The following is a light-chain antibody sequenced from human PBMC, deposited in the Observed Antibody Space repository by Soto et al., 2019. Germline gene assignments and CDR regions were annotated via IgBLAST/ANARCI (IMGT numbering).Light chain of an antibody. CDR1: SSNIGSNY. J-gene: IGLJ2*01. V-gene: IGLV1-47*01. CDR2: RNN. Sequence: SVLTQPPSASGTPGQRVTISCSGSSSNIGSNYVYWYQQLPGTAPKLLIYRNNQRPSGVPDRFSGSKSGTSASLAISGLRSEDEADYYCAAWDDSLSGPGIGGGTKLTVL. CDR3: AAWDDSLSGPG.